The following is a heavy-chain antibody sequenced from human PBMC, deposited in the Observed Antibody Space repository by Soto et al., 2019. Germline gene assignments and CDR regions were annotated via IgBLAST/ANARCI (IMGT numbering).Heavy chain of an antibody. V-gene: IGHV1-18*01. Sequence: QIQLVQSGAEVRKPGASARGSCKASGYIFSNYGISWMRQVPGQGREWMGWVSAYNGNSNYTQKFQGRVTMTTDTATNTAYMERSSLRSDETAVYHCARASAIGVGNTSYWGQGTLSTVSP. D-gene: IGHD3-22*01. CDR1: GYIFSNYG. J-gene: IGHJ4*02. CDR2: VSAYNGNS. CDR3: ARASAIGVGNTSY.